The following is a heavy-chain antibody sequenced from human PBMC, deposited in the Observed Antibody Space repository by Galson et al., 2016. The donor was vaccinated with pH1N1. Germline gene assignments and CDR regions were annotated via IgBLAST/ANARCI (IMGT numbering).Heavy chain of an antibody. CDR1: GGSISSSSYY. CDR3: ARRQVGGTGAFDS. CDR2: IYYSGST. D-gene: IGHD1-26*01. V-gene: IGHV4-39*01. Sequence: LSLTCTVSGGSISSSSYYWGWIRQPPGKGLEWIGSIYYSGSTYYTASLKSRVTIYVDTSKNQFSLKLNSVTAADTAVYYCARRQVGGTGAFDSWGQGTLVTVSS. J-gene: IGHJ4*02.